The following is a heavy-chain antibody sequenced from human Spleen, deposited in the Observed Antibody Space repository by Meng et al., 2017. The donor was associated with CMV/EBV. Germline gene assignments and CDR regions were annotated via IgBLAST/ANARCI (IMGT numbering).Heavy chain of an antibody. CDR3: TKDRSFRGFDY. V-gene: IGHV3-9*01. J-gene: IGHJ4*02. CDR1: GFTFTEYA. Sequence: SLKISCAASGFTFTEYAMHWVRQTPGKGLEWVAGTSWNSGNIGYADSVKGRFTISRDNVKKSLYLEMNSLRTEDTALYYCTKDRSFRGFDYWGQGILVTVSS. CDR2: TSWNSGNI.